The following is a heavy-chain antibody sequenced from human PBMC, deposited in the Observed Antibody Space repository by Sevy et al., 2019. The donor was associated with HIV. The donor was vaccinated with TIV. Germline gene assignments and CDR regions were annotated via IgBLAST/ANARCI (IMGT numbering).Heavy chain of an antibody. CDR3: ARDNDCSGGSCSYYYGMDV. Sequence: GGSLRLSCAASGFTFSSYAMHWVRQAPGKGLEWVAVISYDGSNKYYADSVKGRFTISRDNSKNTLYLQMNSLRAEDKAVYYCARDNDCSGGSCSYYYGMDVWGQGTTVTVSS. J-gene: IGHJ6*02. CDR2: ISYDGSNK. D-gene: IGHD2-15*01. V-gene: IGHV3-30-3*01. CDR1: GFTFSSYA.